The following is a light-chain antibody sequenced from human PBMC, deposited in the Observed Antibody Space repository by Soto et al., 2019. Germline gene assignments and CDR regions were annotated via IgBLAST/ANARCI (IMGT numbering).Light chain of an antibody. J-gene: IGKJ1*01. CDR3: QQSYGHSMT. V-gene: IGKV1-39*01. CDR1: QSISSY. Sequence: DIQMNQSASSLSASVGDRVTIPCRASQSISSYLNWYQQKTGKPPKILIYAASTLQSGVPSRFSGSGSGTYFTLTISSLQPEDCSTYYCQQSYGHSMTFGQGTKVDIK. CDR2: AAS.